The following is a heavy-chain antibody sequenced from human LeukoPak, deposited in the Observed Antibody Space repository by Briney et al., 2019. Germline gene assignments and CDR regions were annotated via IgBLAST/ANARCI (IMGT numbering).Heavy chain of an antibody. CDR3: ARVPYGSGSLGY. V-gene: IGHV1-3*01. Sequence: ASVKVSCKASGYTFTSYAMHWVRQAPGQRLEWMGWINAGNGNTKYSQKFQGRVTITRDTSASTAYMELSSLRSEDTAVYYCARVPYGSGSLGYWGQGTLVTVSS. CDR1: GYTFTSYA. CDR2: INAGNGNT. D-gene: IGHD3-10*01. J-gene: IGHJ4*02.